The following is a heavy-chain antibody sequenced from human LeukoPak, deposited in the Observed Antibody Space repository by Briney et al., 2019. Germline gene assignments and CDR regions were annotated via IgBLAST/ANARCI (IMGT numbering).Heavy chain of an antibody. CDR2: ISSSSSYI. V-gene: IGHV3-21*04. J-gene: IGHJ1*01. CDR3: AKNEYSSSWYVHFQH. CDR1: GFTFSSYS. D-gene: IGHD6-13*01. Sequence: NSGGSLRLSCAASGFTFSSYSMNWVRQAPGKGLEWVSSISSSSSYIYYADSVKGRFTISRDNAKNSLYLQMNSLRAEDTAVYYCAKNEYSSSWYVHFQHWGQGTLVTVSS.